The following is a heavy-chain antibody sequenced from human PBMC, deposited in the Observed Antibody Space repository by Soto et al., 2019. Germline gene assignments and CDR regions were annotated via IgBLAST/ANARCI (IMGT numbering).Heavy chain of an antibody. V-gene: IGHV4-31*03. CDR3: AFGQQWSDY. CDR1: GGSISSGAYH. Sequence: SETLSLTCTVSGGSISSGAYHWSWIRQHPGRGLEWIGYISYSGSTYYNPSLKSRVTISIDTSKNQFSLKLSSVTAADTAVYYCAFGQQWSDYWGQGTLVTVSS. D-gene: IGHD5-18*01. CDR2: ISYSGST. J-gene: IGHJ4*02.